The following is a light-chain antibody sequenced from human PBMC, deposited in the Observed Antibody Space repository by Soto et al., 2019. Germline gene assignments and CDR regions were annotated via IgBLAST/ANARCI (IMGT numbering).Light chain of an antibody. CDR1: QSLSGN. CDR2: RAS. J-gene: IGKJ1*01. Sequence: EIVMTQSPATLAGSPGATVTLSCRASQSLSGNLAWYQQKPGQAPRLLIFRASTRATGVPARFSGRGSGTEVTLTISGLQSEDFAVYYCQQYSKWPPWTGGRGTKVEIK. CDR3: QQYSKWPPWT. V-gene: IGKV3-15*01.